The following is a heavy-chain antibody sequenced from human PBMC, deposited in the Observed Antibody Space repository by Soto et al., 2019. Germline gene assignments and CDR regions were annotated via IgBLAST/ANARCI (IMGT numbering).Heavy chain of an antibody. Sequence: QVQLQESGPGLVKPSETLSLTCTVSGGSISSYYWSWIRQPPGKGLEWIGYIYYSGSTNYNPSLKSRVTISVDTSKNQFSLKLSSVTAADTAVYYCARGAYGDGYNSWFDPWGQGTLVTVSS. CDR3: ARGAYGDGYNSWFDP. V-gene: IGHV4-59*01. CDR2: IYYSGST. D-gene: IGHD5-12*01. CDR1: GGSISSYY. J-gene: IGHJ5*02.